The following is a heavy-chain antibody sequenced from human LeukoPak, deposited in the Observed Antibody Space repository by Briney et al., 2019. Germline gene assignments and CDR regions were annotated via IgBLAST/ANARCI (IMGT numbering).Heavy chain of an antibody. CDR1: GFSLSTSGMC. Sequence: SGPALVKPTQTLTLTCTFSGFSLSTSGMCVSWIRQPPGKALEWLALIYWDDDKRYSPSLKTRLTITKDTSKNHVFLIMTNMDPADTATYYCAHTPPGRTQLWLRYFQHWGQGTLVTVSS. V-gene: IGHV2-5*08. CDR2: IYWDDDK. CDR3: AHTPPGRTQLWLRYFQH. J-gene: IGHJ1*01. D-gene: IGHD5-18*01.